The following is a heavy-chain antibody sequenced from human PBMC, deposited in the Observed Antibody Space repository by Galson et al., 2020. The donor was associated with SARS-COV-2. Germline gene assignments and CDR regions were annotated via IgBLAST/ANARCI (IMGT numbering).Heavy chain of an antibody. V-gene: IGHV4-59*01. J-gene: IGHJ4*02. Sequence: ETSETLSLTCNVSGGSFSGFYWSWIRQSPGKGLEWIGDIYHSGSTKYNPSLKSRVTISLDTSKSQFSLSLTSVTAADTAVYYCAKEGNSWSGYPRYFDYWGQGTLVTVSS. CDR1: GGSFSGFY. D-gene: IGHD3-3*01. CDR2: IYHSGST. CDR3: AKEGNSWSGYPRYFDY.